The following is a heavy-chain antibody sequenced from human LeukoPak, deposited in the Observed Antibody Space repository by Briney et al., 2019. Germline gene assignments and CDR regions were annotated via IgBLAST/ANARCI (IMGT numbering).Heavy chain of an antibody. CDR3: AKDRRRYCSGGSCYVDYFDY. D-gene: IGHD2-15*01. CDR1: GFTLSSYG. CDR2: ISYDGSNK. V-gene: IGHV3-30*18. Sequence: GRSLRLSCAASGFTLSSYGMHWVRQAPGKGLEWGAVISYDGSNKYYAESVKGRFTISRDNSKNPLYLQMHSLRAEDTAVYYCAKDRRRYCSGGSCYVDYFDYWGQGTLVTVSS. J-gene: IGHJ4*02.